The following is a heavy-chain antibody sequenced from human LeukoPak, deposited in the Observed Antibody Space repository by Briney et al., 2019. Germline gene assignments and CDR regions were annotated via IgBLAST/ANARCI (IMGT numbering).Heavy chain of an antibody. CDR1: GFTFTTYT. Sequence: PGGSLRLSCAASGFTFTTYTISWVRQAPGKGLEWVSSIYGDASKTFYADSVRGRFTISRDSSKSMVYLQMNGLRVDDTALYYCATDRVPDNGWNFDMWGQGTMVIVSA. J-gene: IGHJ3*02. D-gene: IGHD1-1*01. CDR2: IYGDASKT. V-gene: IGHV3-23*01. CDR3: ATDRVPDNGWNFDM.